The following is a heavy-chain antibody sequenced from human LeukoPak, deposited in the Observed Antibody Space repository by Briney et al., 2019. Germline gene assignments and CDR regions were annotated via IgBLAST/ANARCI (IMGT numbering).Heavy chain of an antibody. V-gene: IGHV1-69*05. CDR3: ARGLEEWLCYDY. CDR2: IIPIFGTA. CDR1: GGTFGSYA. D-gene: IGHD3-3*01. J-gene: IGHJ4*02. Sequence: SVKVSCKASGGTFGSYAISWVRQAPGQGLEWMGGIIPIFGTANYAQKFQGRVTMTRDTSTSTVYMELSSLRSEDTAVYYCARGLEEWLCYDYWGQGTLVTVSS.